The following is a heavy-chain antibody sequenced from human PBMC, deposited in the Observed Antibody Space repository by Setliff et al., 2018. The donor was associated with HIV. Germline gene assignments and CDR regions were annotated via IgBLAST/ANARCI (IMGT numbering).Heavy chain of an antibody. CDR2: IYFSGST. J-gene: IGHJ6*03. D-gene: IGHD3-9*01. Sequence: SETLSLTCAVSGVSISSSSYFWGWIRRPPGTGLDWIGSIYFSGSTYYNPSLESRVTISMDTSKDQFSLKLTSVTAADTAVYYCARHPRHYNILTGYRYYYMDVWGKGTTVTVSS. CDR1: GVSISSSSYF. V-gene: IGHV4-39*01. CDR3: ARHPRHYNILTGYRYYYMDV.